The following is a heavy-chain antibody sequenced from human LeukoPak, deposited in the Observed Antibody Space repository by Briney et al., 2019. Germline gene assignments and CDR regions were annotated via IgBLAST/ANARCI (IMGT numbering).Heavy chain of an antibody. V-gene: IGHV3-30*04. Sequence: PGGSLRLSCAASGFIFSTYAMHWVRQAPGKGLEWMGTIPSDGSDKHYADSVEGRFTISRDNSKNLLFLQTNSLTSEDTAVYYCARETRGNDYWGQGTLVTVSS. D-gene: IGHD3-10*01. J-gene: IGHJ4*02. CDR1: GFIFSTYA. CDR2: IPSDGSDK. CDR3: ARETRGNDY.